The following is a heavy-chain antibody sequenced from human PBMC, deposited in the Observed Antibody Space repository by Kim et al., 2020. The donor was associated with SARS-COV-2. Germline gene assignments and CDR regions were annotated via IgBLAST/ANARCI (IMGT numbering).Heavy chain of an antibody. J-gene: IGHJ6*02. CDR3: ARDSYGMDV. Sequence: SKKYSVEPVKGRFTISRDNSKNTLYLQMNSLRAEDTAVYYCARDSYGMDVWGQGTTVTVSS. CDR2: SKK. V-gene: IGHV3-30*01.